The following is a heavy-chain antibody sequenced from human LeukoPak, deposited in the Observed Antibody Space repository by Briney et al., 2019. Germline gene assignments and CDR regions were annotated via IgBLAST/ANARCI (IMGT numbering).Heavy chain of an antibody. CDR1: GGTFSNYA. D-gene: IGHD2-2*01. CDR3: AGGRTDIVVVPATLRNYYFDY. J-gene: IGHJ4*02. Sequence: GASVKVSCKASGGTFSNYAISWVRQAPGQGLEWMGGIIPIFGTANYAQKFQGRVTTTADKATSTAYMELSSLRSEDTAVYYCAGGRTDIVVVPATLRNYYFDYWGQGTLVTVSS. CDR2: IIPIFGTA. V-gene: IGHV1-69*06.